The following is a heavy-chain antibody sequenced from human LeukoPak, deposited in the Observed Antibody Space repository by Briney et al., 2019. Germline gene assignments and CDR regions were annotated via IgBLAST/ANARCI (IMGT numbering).Heavy chain of an antibody. D-gene: IGHD3-10*01. CDR1: GGSFSGYY. CDR2: INHSGST. J-gene: IGHJ5*02. CDR3: ARGRGYYYGSGRSTNWFDP. Sequence: SETLSLTCAVYGGSFSGYYWSWIRQPPGKGLERIGEINHSGSTNYNPSLKSRVTISVDTSKNQFSLKLSSVTAADTAVYYCARGRGYYYGSGRSTNWFDPWGQGTLVTVSS. V-gene: IGHV4-34*01.